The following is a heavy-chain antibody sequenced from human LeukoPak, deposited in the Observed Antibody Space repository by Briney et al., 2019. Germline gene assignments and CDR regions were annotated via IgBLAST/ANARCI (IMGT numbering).Heavy chain of an antibody. CDR1: GFTFSSYG. D-gene: IGHD1-14*01. CDR2: ISYDGSNK. J-gene: IGHJ6*02. CDR3: AKAEGGYYYYGMDV. Sequence: GGSLRLSCAASGFTFSSYGMHWVRQAPGKGPEWVAVISYDGSNKYYADSVQGRFTISRDNSKNTLYLQMNSLRAEDTAVYYCAKAEGGYYYYGMDVWGQGTTVTVSS. V-gene: IGHV3-30*18.